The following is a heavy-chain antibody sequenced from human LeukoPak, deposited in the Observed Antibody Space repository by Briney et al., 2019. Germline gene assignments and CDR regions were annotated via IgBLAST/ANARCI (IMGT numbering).Heavy chain of an antibody. Sequence: KASETLSLTCTVSGGSVSSYYWSWIRQSAGEGLEWIGRVYSSGNTNYNPSLKSRVTMSVDTSRNQFSLKLTSVTAADSAVYYCARMFSGTYGGIDYWGQGTLVTVSS. CDR3: ARMFSGTYGGIDY. J-gene: IGHJ4*02. V-gene: IGHV4-4*07. CDR2: VYSSGNT. D-gene: IGHD1-26*01. CDR1: GGSVSSYY.